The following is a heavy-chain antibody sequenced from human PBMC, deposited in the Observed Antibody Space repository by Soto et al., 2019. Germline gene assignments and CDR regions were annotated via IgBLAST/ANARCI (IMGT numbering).Heavy chain of an antibody. V-gene: IGHV1-3*01. Sequence: QVQLVQSGPEMKKPGASVTLSCKASGYTFTTYSMHWVRQAPGQRLEWMGWIHAGNGNTEHSQKFQGRVTITRDTSASTAYLELGSLRSEDTAVYYCASAACSSTSCYNYYAYGMDVWGQGTAVPVS. CDR2: IHAGNGNT. J-gene: IGHJ6*02. CDR3: ASAACSSTSCYNYYAYGMDV. CDR1: GYTFTTYS. D-gene: IGHD2-2*01.